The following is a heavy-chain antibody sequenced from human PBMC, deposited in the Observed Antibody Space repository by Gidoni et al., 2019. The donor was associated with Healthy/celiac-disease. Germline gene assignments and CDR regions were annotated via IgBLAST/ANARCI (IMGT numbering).Heavy chain of an antibody. D-gene: IGHD3-22*01. CDR1: GFPFSSYG. J-gene: IGHJ4*02. CDR3: ARIYDSSGYYYPWYFDY. V-gene: IGHV3-7*03. CDR2: IKQDGSEK. Sequence: EVQLVESGGGLVQPGGSLRLSCAASGFPFSSYGMSWVRQAPGKGLEWVANIKQDGSEKYYVDSVKGRFTISRDNAKNSLYLQMNSLRAEDTAVYYCARIYDSSGYYYPWYFDYWGQGTLVTVSS.